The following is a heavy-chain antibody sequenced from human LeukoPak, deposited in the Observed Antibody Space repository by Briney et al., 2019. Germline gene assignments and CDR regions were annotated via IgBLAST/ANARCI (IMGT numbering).Heavy chain of an antibody. CDR1: GFTVSSYA. D-gene: IGHD2-21*01. J-gene: IGHJ4*02. CDR2: LGIAGDT. CDR3: AKGCGDKCCDFY. V-gene: IGHV3-13*01. Sequence: GGSLRLSCAASGFTVSSYAMHWVRQPIGKGLEWVSALGIAGDTFYPGSVKGRFTISRENARNSLYLQMNSLRAEDTAIYYCAKGCGDKCCDFYWGQGALVTVSS.